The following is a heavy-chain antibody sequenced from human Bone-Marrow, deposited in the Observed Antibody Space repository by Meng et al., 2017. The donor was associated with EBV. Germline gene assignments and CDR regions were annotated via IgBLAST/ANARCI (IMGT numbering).Heavy chain of an antibody. D-gene: IGHD5-24*01. V-gene: IGHV7-4-1*02. CDR2: INTNTGDP. CDR3: AREAPDGYNPMPPVY. CDR1: GYTFTNYA. Sequence: VQLVQSGSALKGPGASVKVSCKTSGYTFTNYAMRWVRQAPGQGLEWMGWINTNTGDPSYAQGFTGRFVFSLDTSVSTAYLQISSLKAEDTAVYYCAREAPDGYNPMPPVYWGQGTLVTVSS. J-gene: IGHJ4*02.